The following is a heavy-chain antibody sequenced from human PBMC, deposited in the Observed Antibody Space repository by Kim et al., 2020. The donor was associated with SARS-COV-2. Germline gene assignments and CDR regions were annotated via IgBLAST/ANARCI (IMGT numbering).Heavy chain of an antibody. D-gene: IGHD5-18*01. V-gene: IGHV3-72*01. J-gene: IGHJ6*02. Sequence: GGSLRLSCAASGFTFSDHYMDWVRQAPGKGLEWVGRTRNKANSYTTEYAASVKGRFTISRDDSKNSLYLQMNSLKTEDTAVYYCAKDTAMDPAYYYYYGMDVWGQGTTVTVSS. CDR2: TRNKANSYTT. CDR1: GFTFSDHY. CDR3: AKDTAMDPAYYYYYGMDV.